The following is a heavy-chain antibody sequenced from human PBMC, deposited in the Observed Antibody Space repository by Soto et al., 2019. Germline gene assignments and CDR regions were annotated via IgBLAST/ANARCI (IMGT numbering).Heavy chain of an antibody. CDR1: GGTFSSYA. Sequence: QVQLVQSGAEVKKPGSSVKVSCKASGGTFSSYAISWVRQAPGQGLEWMGGIIPIFGTANYAQKFQGRVTITADESTSTAYIELSSLRSEDTAVYYCAKEPGSIVGAEYYFDYWGQGTLVTVSS. V-gene: IGHV1-69*01. D-gene: IGHD1-26*01. CDR2: IIPIFGTA. CDR3: AKEPGSIVGAEYYFDY. J-gene: IGHJ4*02.